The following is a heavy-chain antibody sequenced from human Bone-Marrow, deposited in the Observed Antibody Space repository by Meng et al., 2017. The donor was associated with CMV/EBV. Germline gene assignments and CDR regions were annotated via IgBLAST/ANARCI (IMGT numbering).Heavy chain of an antibody. J-gene: IGHJ4*02. Sequence: GSLRLSCTVSGGSINNYYWSWIRQPPGKGLEWIGYIYYSGSTNYNPSLKSRVTISVDTSKNQFSLKLSSVTAADTAVYYCASSYSSSWYFDYWGQGTLVTVSS. CDR2: IYYSGST. CDR3: ASSYSSSWYFDY. CDR1: GGSINNYY. V-gene: IGHV4-59*01. D-gene: IGHD6-13*01.